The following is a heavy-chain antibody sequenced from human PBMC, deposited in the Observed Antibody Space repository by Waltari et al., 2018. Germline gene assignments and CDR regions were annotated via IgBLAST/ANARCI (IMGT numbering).Heavy chain of an antibody. D-gene: IGHD2-21*01. CDR1: GGSISSYY. V-gene: IGHV4-59*01. CDR2: IYYSGST. CDR3: ARLRDCGGDCYPDY. J-gene: IGHJ4*02. Sequence: QVQLQESGPGLVKPSETLSLTCPVSGGSISSYYWSWIRQPPGKGLEWIGYIYYSGSTNYNPSLKSRVTISVDTSKNQFSLKLSSVTAADTAVYYCARLRDCGGDCYPDYWGQGTLVTVSS.